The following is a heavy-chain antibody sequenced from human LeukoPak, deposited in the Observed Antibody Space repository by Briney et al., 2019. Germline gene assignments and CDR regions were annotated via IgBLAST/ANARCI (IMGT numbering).Heavy chain of an antibody. D-gene: IGHD3-22*01. Sequence: LSQTLPLTCAISGDIVSSNSASWNWIRQSPSRGLEWLGRTYYRSKWRNDYAVSVKSRITISPDTSKNQFSLQLNSVTPEDTAVYYCARGTGDSCKDWGLGTLVTVSS. CDR2: TYYRSKWRN. CDR3: ARGTGDSCKD. J-gene: IGHJ4*02. CDR1: GDIVSSNSAS. V-gene: IGHV6-1*01.